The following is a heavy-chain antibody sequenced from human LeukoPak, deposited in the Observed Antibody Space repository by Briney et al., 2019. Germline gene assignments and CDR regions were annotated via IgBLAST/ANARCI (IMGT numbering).Heavy chain of an antibody. Sequence: GGSLRLSCVVSRFTHYYYCMIWVRQAPGKGLEWVANIKQDGGEKYYVDSVKGRFTISRDNAKNSLYLQMNSLRAEDTTEHYGARGERYYVRSGYSAHVTFDIWGQGTKVTVSS. CDR3: ARGERYYVRSGYSAHVTFDI. D-gene: IGHD3-22*01. CDR2: IKQDGGEK. V-gene: IGHV3-7*01. J-gene: IGHJ3*02. CDR1: RFTHYYYC.